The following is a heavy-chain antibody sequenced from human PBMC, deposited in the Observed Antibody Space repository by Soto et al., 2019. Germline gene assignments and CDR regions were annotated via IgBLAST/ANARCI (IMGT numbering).Heavy chain of an antibody. Sequence: EVQLLESGGGLVQPGGSLRLSCAASGFTFSSYAMSWVRQAPGKGLEWVSAISGSGGSTYYADSVKGRFTISRDNSKNTLYLQMNSLRAEDTAVYYCAKASTVSKDNLWDLDYWGQGTLVTVSS. J-gene: IGHJ4*02. CDR3: AKASTVSKDNLWDLDY. V-gene: IGHV3-23*01. CDR1: GFTFSSYA. CDR2: ISGSGGST. D-gene: IGHD3-16*01.